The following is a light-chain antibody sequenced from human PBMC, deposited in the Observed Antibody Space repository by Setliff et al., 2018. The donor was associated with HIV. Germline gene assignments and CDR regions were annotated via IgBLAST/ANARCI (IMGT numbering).Light chain of an antibody. CDR1: SSDVGGYNY. CDR3: CSYAGSYTHYV. Sequence: QSALAQPASVSGSPGQSITISCTGTSSDVGGYNYVSWYQHHPGKAPKLMIYDVSKRPSGVPDRFSGSKSGNTASLTISGLQAEDEADYYCCSYAGSYTHYVFGTGTKVTVL. V-gene: IGLV2-11*01. CDR2: DVS. J-gene: IGLJ1*01.